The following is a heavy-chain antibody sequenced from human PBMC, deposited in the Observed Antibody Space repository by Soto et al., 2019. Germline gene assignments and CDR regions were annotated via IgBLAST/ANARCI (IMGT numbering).Heavy chain of an antibody. CDR3: ARDHEQQLVRSNWFDP. Sequence: ASVKVSCKASGYTFTSYGISWVRQAPGQGLEWMGWISAYNGNTNYAQKLQGRVTMTTDTSTSTAYMELRSLRSDDTAVYYCARDHEQQLVRSNWFDPWGQGTLVTVSS. J-gene: IGHJ5*02. CDR1: GYTFTSYG. CDR2: ISAYNGNT. D-gene: IGHD6-13*01. V-gene: IGHV1-18*01.